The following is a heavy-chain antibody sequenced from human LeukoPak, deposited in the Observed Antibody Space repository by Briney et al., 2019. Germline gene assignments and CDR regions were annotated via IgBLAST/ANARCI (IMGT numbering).Heavy chain of an antibody. Sequence: GESLKISCKGSGYSFTSYSIGWVRQMPGKGLEWMGIIYPGDSDTRYSPSFQGQVTISADNSISTAYLQWSSLKASDTAMYYCARRRPYYDILAGSIKRGYFDYWGQGTLVTVSS. CDR1: GYSFTSYS. CDR3: ARRRPYYDILAGSIKRGYFDY. CDR2: IYPGDSDT. J-gene: IGHJ4*02. D-gene: IGHD3-9*01. V-gene: IGHV5-51*01.